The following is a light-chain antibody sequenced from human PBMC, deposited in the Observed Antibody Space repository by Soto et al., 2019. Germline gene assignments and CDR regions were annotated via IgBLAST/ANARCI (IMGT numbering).Light chain of an antibody. CDR1: QSVTNNY. CDR2: GAS. J-gene: IGKJ1*01. V-gene: IGKV3-20*01. Sequence: EIVLTQSPGTLSLSPGERATLSCRASQSVTNNYLAWYQQKPSQAPRLLIFGASSRAAGIPDRFSGSGSGTDFTLAIGRLEPEDFAFYYCQQYGRSPWTFGQGTRVDIK. CDR3: QQYGRSPWT.